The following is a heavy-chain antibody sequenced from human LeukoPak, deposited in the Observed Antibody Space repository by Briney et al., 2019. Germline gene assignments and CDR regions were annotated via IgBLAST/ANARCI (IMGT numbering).Heavy chain of an antibody. V-gene: IGHV5-51*01. CDR3: ARSGGGYCSGGSCYSGDNWFDP. J-gene: IGHJ5*02. CDR2: IYPGDSDT. Sequence: GESPKISCKGSGYSFTSYWIGWVRQMPGKGLEWMGIIYPGDSDTRYSPSFQGQVTISADKSISTAYLQWSSLKASDTAMYYCARSGGGYCSGGSCYSGDNWFDPWGQGTLVTVSS. D-gene: IGHD2-15*01. CDR1: GYSFTSYW.